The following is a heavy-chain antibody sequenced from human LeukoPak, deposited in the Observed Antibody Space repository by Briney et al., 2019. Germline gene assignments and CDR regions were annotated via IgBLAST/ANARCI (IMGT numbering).Heavy chain of an antibody. D-gene: IGHD2-2*01. CDR1: GYTFTDYY. J-gene: IGHJ4*02. CDR2: INPNDGDT. Sequence: GSVKVSCKASGYTFTDYYMHWVRQAPGQGFEWMGWINPNDGDTNYAQKFQGRVTMTRDTSISTAHMVVSRLRSDDTAVYYCARANFLYCSSSTCLFDYWGQGTLVTVSS. V-gene: IGHV1-2*02. CDR3: ARANFLYCSSSTCLFDY.